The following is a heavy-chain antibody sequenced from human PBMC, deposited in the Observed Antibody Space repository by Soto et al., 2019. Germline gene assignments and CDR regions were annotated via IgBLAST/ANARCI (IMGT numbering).Heavy chain of an antibody. D-gene: IGHD3-3*01. CDR2: IDPTDSFT. V-gene: IGHV5-10-1*03. CDR3: ARRGYDFWSCLYV. J-gene: IGHJ6*02. Sequence: EVQLVQSGAEVKKPGESLRISCKGSGYNFTSYWIIWVRQMPGKGLEWMGNIDPTDSFTNYSPSFQGNVTISTDKSMSTTYLQWGTLKASYTATYYCARRGYDFWSCLYVWGHGTTVTISS. CDR1: GYNFTSYW.